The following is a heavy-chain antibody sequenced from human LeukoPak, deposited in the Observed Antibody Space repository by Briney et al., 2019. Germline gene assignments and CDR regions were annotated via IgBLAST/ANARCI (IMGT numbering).Heavy chain of an antibody. Sequence: GASVEVSCKASGGTFSSYAISWVRQAPGQGLEWMGGIIPIFGTANYAQKFQGRVTITADKSTSTAYMELSSLRSEDTAVYYCANLGESPDYYYGMDVWGKGTTVTVSS. V-gene: IGHV1-69*06. CDR1: GGTFSSYA. CDR3: ANLGESPDYYYGMDV. CDR2: IIPIFGTA. J-gene: IGHJ6*04.